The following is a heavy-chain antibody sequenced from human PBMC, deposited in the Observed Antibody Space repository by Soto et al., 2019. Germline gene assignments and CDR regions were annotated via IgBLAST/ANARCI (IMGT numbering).Heavy chain of an antibody. CDR3: AKDYYSYYDFWSGPSPVGR. CDR1: GFTFSSYA. V-gene: IGHV3-23*01. D-gene: IGHD3-3*01. J-gene: IGHJ4*02. CDR2: ISGSGGST. Sequence: GSLRLSCAASGFTFSSYAMSWVRQAPGKGLEWVSAISGSGGSTYYADSVKGRFTISRDNSKNTRNLQMNSLRAEDTAVYYCAKDYYSYYDFWSGPSPVGRWGQGTLVTVA.